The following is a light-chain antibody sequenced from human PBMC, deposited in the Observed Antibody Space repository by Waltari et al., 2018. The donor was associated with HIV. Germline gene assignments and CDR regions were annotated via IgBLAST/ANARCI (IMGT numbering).Light chain of an antibody. CDR3: QQYENWPPFT. Sequence: EIVMTQSPATLAVSPGERATLSCRASQTITSNLAWYQHKPGQAPRLLIFGASTMATGIPARFSGSGSGTDFTLTISSLQSEDFAIYYCQQYENWPPFTFGGGTRVEIK. CDR2: GAS. V-gene: IGKV3-15*01. J-gene: IGKJ4*01. CDR1: QTITSN.